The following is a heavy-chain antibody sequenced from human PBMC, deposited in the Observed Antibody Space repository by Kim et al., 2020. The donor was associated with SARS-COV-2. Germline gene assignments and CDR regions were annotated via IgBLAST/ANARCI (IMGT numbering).Heavy chain of an antibody. CDR2: VIRAGGGT. CDR1: GLALKTYG. D-gene: IGHD2-21*01. Sequence: GGSLRLSCEATGLALKTYGMNWVRQPPGKELEWVSLVIRAGGGTDHAPSVEGRFSTSRNNPEKTLNLQMNNLGAEDTAVYSCTTLDCRGVGCVPFVLGGR. V-gene: IGHV3-74*01. J-gene: IGHJ2*01. CDR3: TTLDCRGVGCVPFVL.